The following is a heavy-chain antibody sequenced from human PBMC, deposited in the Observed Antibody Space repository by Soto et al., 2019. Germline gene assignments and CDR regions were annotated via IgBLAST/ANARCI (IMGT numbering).Heavy chain of an antibody. V-gene: IGHV3-23*01. Sequence: EVQLLESGGGLVQPGGSLRLSCAASGFTFSSYAMRWVRQAPVKGLEWVSAISGSGDSTYYADSVKGRFTISRDNSKNTLYLQMNSLRAEDTAVYYCARRGSGCYYDYWGQGTLVNVSS. CDR2: ISGSGDST. J-gene: IGHJ4*02. D-gene: IGHD6-19*01. CDR1: GFTFSSYA. CDR3: ARRGSGCYYDY.